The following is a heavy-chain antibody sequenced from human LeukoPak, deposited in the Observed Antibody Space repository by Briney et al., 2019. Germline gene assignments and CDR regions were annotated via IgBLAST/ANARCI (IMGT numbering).Heavy chain of an antibody. J-gene: IGHJ2*01. CDR1: GGSISHYF. D-gene: IGHD6-19*01. CDR2: IYYSGNT. V-gene: IGHV4-59*08. CDR3: AKTVAGYWYFDL. Sequence: SETLSLTSTVSGGSISHYFWSWIRQPPGKPLEWIGYIYYSGNTNYNPSLKSRLTISVDTSKDQFSLKLSSVTAADTAVYYCAKTVAGYWYFDLWGRGTLVTVSS.